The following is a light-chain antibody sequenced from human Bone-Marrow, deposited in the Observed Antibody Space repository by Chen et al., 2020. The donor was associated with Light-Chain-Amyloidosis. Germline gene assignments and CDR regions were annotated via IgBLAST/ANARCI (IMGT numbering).Light chain of an antibody. V-gene: IGLV3-25*03. J-gene: IGLJ2*01. CDR3: QSADSSGTYEVI. CDR1: DLPTKY. CDR2: RDT. Sequence: SYELTRPPSVSVSPGPTARMTCSGDDLPTKYAYWYQQKPGQAPVLVIHRDTERPSGISERFSGSSSGTTATLTISGVQAEDEADYHCQSADSSGTYEVIFGGGTKLTVL.